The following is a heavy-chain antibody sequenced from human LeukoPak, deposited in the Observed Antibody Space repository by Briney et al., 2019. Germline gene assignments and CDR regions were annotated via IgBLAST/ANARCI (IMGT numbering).Heavy chain of an antibody. D-gene: IGHD1-26*01. J-gene: IGHJ6*03. CDR3: AKDGDTMSGTYYYDMDV. Sequence: GGSLRLSCAASGFTFSSYWMHWVRHAPGKGLVWVSRINSDGSSTSYADSVKGRFTISRDNAKNTLYLQMNSLRGEDTAVYYCAKDGDTMSGTYYYDMDVWGKGTTVTIS. CDR2: INSDGSST. CDR1: GFTFSSYW. V-gene: IGHV3-74*01.